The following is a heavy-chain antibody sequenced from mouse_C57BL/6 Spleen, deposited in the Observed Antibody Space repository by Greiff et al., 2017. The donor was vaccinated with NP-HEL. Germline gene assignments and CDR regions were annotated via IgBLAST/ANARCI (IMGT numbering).Heavy chain of an antibody. Sequence: QVQLQQSGPGLVAPSQSLSITCTASGFSLTSYGVHWVRQPPGKGLEWLGVIGGAGSTNYYSALMTRLSICKDNSKSKVFLKMNSLQTDDTAMYYCAERFDGYYVNIAMDYWGQGTSVTVSS. CDR2: IGGAGST. D-gene: IGHD2-3*01. V-gene: IGHV2-9*01. J-gene: IGHJ4*01. CDR1: GFSLTSYG. CDR3: AERFDGYYVNIAMDY.